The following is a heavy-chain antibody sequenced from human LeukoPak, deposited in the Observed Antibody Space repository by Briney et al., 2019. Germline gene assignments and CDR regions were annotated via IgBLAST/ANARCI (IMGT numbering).Heavy chain of an antibody. CDR1: GFTFTSSA. J-gene: IGHJ4*02. CDR2: IVVGSGNT. CDR3: AAGYCSGGSCYRDY. D-gene: IGHD2-15*01. Sequence: GTSVKVSCKASGFTFTSSAVQWVRQARGQRLEWIGWIVVGSGNTNYAQKFQERVTITRDMSTSTAYMELGSLRSEDTAVYYCAAGYCSGGSCYRDYWGQGTLVTVSS. V-gene: IGHV1-58*01.